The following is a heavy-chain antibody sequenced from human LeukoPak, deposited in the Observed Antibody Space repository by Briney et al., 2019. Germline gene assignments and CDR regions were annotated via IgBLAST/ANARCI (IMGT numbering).Heavy chain of an antibody. CDR2: IYSGGST. CDR3: ARHMTMVSTPLSFDV. Sequence: SETLSLTCTVSGGSISSNNFYGGLIRQPPGKGLEWIGSIYSGGSTFYNPSLKSRVTLSVDTSKNQFSLKLSSVAAADTAVYYCARHMTMVSTPLSFDVWGQGTMVTVSS. CDR1: GGSISSNNFY. V-gene: IGHV4-39*01. D-gene: IGHD4/OR15-4a*01. J-gene: IGHJ3*01.